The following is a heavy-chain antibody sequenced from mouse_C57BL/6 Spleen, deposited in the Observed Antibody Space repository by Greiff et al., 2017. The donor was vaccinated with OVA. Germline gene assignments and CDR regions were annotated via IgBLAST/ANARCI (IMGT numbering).Heavy chain of an antibody. Sequence: QVQLQQPGAELVMPGASVKLSCKASGYTFTSYWMHWVKQRPGQGLEWIGEIDPSDSYTNYNQKFKGKSTLTVDKSSSTAYMRLSSLTSEDSAVYYCARSASNYFGAWFAYWGQGTLVTVSA. V-gene: IGHV1-69*01. CDR1: GYTFTSYW. D-gene: IGHD2-5*01. CDR2: IDPSDSYT. J-gene: IGHJ3*01. CDR3: ARSASNYFGAWFAY.